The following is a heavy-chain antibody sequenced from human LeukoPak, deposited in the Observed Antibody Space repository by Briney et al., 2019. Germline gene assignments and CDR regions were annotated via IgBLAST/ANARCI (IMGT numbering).Heavy chain of an antibody. D-gene: IGHD2-15*01. Sequence: GGSLRLSCAASGFTFSSYDMHWVRQATGKGLEWVSAIGTAGDTYYPGSVKGRSTISRENAKNSLYLQMNSLRAGDTAVYYCARAQPTTSDCSGGSCYSFYFDYWGQGTLVTVSS. CDR1: GFTFSSYD. CDR3: ARAQPTTSDCSGGSCYSFYFDY. CDR2: IGTAGDT. V-gene: IGHV3-13*01. J-gene: IGHJ4*02.